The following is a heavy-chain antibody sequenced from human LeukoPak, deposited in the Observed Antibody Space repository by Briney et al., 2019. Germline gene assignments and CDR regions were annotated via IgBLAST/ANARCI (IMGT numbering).Heavy chain of an antibody. J-gene: IGHJ4*02. CDR1: GFTFSSYA. D-gene: IGHD3-3*01. CDR3: AKKVGYDFWSGPNYFDY. V-gene: IGHV3-23*01. CDR2: VSGSGGST. Sequence: GGSLRLSCAASGFTFSSYAMSWVRQAPGKGLEWVSAVSGSGGSTYYADSVKGRFTISRDNSKNTLYLQMNSLRAEDTAVYYCAKKVGYDFWSGPNYFDYWGQGTLVTVSS.